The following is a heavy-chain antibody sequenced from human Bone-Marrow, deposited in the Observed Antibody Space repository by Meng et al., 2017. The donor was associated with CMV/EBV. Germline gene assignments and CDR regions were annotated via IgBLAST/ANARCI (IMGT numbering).Heavy chain of an antibody. Sequence: SGGSISSGGYYWSWIRQHTGKGLEWIGYIYYSGSTYYNPSLKSRVTISVDTSKNQFSLKLSSVTAADTAVYYCARATGGYLSGWFDPWGQGTLVTVSS. CDR2: IYYSGST. V-gene: IGHV4-31*02. J-gene: IGHJ5*02. D-gene: IGHD3-22*01. CDR3: ARATGGYLSGWFDP. CDR1: GGSISSGGYY.